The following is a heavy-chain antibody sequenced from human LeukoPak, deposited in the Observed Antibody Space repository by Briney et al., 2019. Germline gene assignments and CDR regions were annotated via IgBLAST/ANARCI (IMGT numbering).Heavy chain of an antibody. CDR3: ARETRSRAFDY. D-gene: IGHD2-2*01. CDR2: ISAYNGNT. CDR1: GYTFTTYG. J-gene: IGHJ4*02. V-gene: IGHV1-18*01. Sequence: ASVKVSCKASGYTFTTYGFSWVRQAPGQGFEWMGWISAYNGNTNYARKFQGRVTMTTDTSTSTAYMELTSLRSDDTAIYYCARETRSRAFDYWGQGTLVTVSS.